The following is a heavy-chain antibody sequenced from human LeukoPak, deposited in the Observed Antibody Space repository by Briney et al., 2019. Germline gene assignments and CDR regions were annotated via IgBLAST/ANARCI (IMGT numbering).Heavy chain of an antibody. V-gene: IGHV3-21*01. CDR1: GFTFSSYS. CDR3: ARSGSPSRYYYYYYMDV. Sequence: GGSLRLSCAASGFTFSSYSMNWVRQAPGKGLEWVSSISSSSSYVYYADSVKGRFTISRDNAKNSLYLQMNSLRAEDTAVYYCARSGSPSRYYYYYYMDVWGKGTTVTVSS. D-gene: IGHD6-13*01. J-gene: IGHJ6*03. CDR2: ISSSSSYV.